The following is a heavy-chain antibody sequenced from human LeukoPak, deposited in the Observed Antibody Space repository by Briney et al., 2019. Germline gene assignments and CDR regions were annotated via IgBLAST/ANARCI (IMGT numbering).Heavy chain of an antibody. CDR2: IIPIFGTA. D-gene: IGHD4-11*01. J-gene: IGHJ4*02. CDR1: GGTFISYV. Sequence: GASVKVSCKTSGGTFISYVISWVRQAPGQGLEWMGGIIPIFGTANYAQKFQGRVTITADESTSTAYMDLSSLRSEDTAVYYCARAILHQGRFGYWGQGTLVTVSS. CDR3: ARAILHQGRFGY. V-gene: IGHV1-69*13.